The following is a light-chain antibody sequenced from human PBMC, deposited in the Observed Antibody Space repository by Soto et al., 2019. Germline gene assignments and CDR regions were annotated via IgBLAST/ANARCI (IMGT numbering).Light chain of an antibody. CDR3: QQYNNWPIT. J-gene: IGKJ5*01. CDR1: QSVSIN. CDR2: GAS. Sequence: EIVMTQSPATLSVSPGERATLSCRASQSVSINLAWYQQNPGQAPRLLIYGASTRATSTPARFSGSGSGTEFTLTISSLQSEDFAVYYCQQYNNWPITFGQGTRLEI. V-gene: IGKV3-15*01.